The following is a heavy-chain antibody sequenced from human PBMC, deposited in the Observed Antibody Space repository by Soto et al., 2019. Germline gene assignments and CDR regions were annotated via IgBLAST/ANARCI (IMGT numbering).Heavy chain of an antibody. CDR1: GGSISSSSYY. D-gene: IGHD4-17*01. J-gene: IGHJ3*02. V-gene: IGHV4-39*01. Sequence: QLQLQESGPGLVTPSETLSLTCTVSGGSISSSSYYWGWIRQPPGKGLEWVGSIYYGATTYYNPSLKSRVTISVETSKSQFSLKVSSVTAADTAVYYCARRPRRSGYGDYVIDAFDIWGQGTMVTVSS. CDR3: ARRPRRSGYGDYVIDAFDI. CDR2: IYYGATT.